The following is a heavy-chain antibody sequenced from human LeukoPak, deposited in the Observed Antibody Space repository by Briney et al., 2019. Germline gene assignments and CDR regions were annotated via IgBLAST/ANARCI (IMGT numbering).Heavy chain of an antibody. CDR1: GGTFSSYA. Sequence: GASVKVSCKASGGTFSSYAISWVRQAPGQGLEWMGRIIPILGIANYAQKFQGRVTITADKSTSTAYMELSSLRSEDTAVYYCARERTFGGVIVHDYWGQGTLVTVSS. J-gene: IGHJ4*02. D-gene: IGHD3-16*02. V-gene: IGHV1-69*04. CDR3: ARERTFGGVIVHDY. CDR2: IIPILGIA.